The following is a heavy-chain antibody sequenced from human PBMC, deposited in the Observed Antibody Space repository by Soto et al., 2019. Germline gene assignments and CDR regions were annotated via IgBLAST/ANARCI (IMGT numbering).Heavy chain of an antibody. CDR2: VYYSGST. J-gene: IGHJ4*02. Sequence: SETLSLTCTVSGGSISSSTYYWGWIRQPPGKGLEWIGSVYYSGSTYYNPSLKSRVTISVDTSNNQFSLKLNSVTAADTAVYYCARHQYYYDSSGYTLDYWGRGTLVTVSS. CDR1: GGSISSSTYY. V-gene: IGHV4-39*01. CDR3: ARHQYYYDSSGYTLDY. D-gene: IGHD3-22*01.